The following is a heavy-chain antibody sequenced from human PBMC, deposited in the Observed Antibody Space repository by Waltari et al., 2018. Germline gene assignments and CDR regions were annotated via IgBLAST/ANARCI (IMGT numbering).Heavy chain of an antibody. CDR1: GFTFSTYA. J-gene: IGHJ4*02. D-gene: IGHD1-26*01. Sequence: EVQLLESGGGLVQPGGSLRLSCAASGFTFSTYAIYWVRKPPGKGLGWCSSIGGSGSREYYTDSVKGRFTISRDNAKNMLYLERNSLRVEDTATYYCAKRGGTGPVAVSGIHCDYWGQGTLVTVSS. CDR3: AKRGGTGPVAVSGIHCDY. V-gene: IGHV3-23*01. CDR2: IGGSGSRE.